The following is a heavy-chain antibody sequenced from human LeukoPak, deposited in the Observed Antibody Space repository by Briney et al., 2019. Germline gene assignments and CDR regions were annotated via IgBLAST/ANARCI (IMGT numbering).Heavy chain of an antibody. CDR1: GGTFSSYA. CDR2: IIPIFGTA. D-gene: IGHD2-15*01. J-gene: IGHJ5*02. CDR3: ARGIVVVAATQGNWFDP. Sequence: SVKVSCKASGGTFSSYAISWVRQAPGQGLEWMGGIIPIFGTANYAQKFQGRVTITADKSTSTAYMELSSLRSEDTAVYYCARGIVVVAATQGNWFDPWGQGTLVTVSS. V-gene: IGHV1-69*06.